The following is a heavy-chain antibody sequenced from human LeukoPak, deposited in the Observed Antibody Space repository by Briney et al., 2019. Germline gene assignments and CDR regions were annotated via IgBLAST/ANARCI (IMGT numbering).Heavy chain of an antibody. V-gene: IGHV3-9*01. CDR3: AKFEGIAAAGSMEV. J-gene: IGHJ6*02. D-gene: IGHD6-13*01. CDR1: GFTFDDYA. Sequence: PGRSLRLSCAASGFTFDDYAMHWVRQAPGKGLEWVSGISWNSGSIGYADSVKGRFTISRDNAKNSLYLQMNSLRAEDTALYYCAKFEGIAAAGSMEVWGQGTTVTVSS. CDR2: ISWNSGSI.